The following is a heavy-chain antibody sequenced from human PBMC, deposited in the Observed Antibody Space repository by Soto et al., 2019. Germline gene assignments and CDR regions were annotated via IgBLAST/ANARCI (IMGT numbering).Heavy chain of an antibody. D-gene: IGHD6-19*01. J-gene: IGHJ4*02. CDR2: TYYNGDT. V-gene: IGHV4-61*08. Sequence: SETLSLTCTVSDDSFRGADYYWSWIRQPLGKGPEWIGYTYYNGDTKYNPALKSRVTMSVDTSKNQFSLRLSSVTAADTAVYFSAPRPGYIAGWRTFDLWGRGILVTVSS. CDR1: DDSFRGADYY. CDR3: APRPGYIAGWRTFDL.